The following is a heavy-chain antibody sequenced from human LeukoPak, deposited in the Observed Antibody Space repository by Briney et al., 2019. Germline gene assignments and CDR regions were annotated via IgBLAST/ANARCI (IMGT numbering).Heavy chain of an antibody. CDR2: ISGSGDIT. J-gene: IGHJ6*03. CDR1: GFTFRSYA. D-gene: IGHD1-26*01. Sequence: GGSLRLSCAASGFTFRSYAMNWVRQAPGKGLEWVSGISGSGDITYYSESVKGRFSISRDNSQNTLYLQMNSLGAEDTAIYYCAKDSEFVGGRMDVWGKGTTVTVSS. V-gene: IGHV3-23*01. CDR3: AKDSEFVGGRMDV.